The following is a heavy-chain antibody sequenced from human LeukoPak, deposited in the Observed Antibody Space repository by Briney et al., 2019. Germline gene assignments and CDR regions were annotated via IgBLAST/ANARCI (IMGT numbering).Heavy chain of an antibody. V-gene: IGHV1-18*01. Sequence: ASVKVSCKASGYTFTSYGISWVRQAPGQGLEWMGWISAYNGNTNYAQKLQGRVTMTTDTSTSTAYMELRSLRSDDTAVYYCARDAAHYNSGSYREFDNWGQGTLVTVSS. J-gene: IGHJ4*02. D-gene: IGHD3-10*01. CDR3: ARDAAHYNSGSYREFDN. CDR1: GYTFTSYG. CDR2: ISAYNGNT.